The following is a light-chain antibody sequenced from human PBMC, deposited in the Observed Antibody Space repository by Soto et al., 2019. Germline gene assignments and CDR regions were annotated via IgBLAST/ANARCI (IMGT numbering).Light chain of an antibody. J-gene: IGLJ3*02. CDR2: EVS. V-gene: IGLV2-14*01. CDR3: NSYTKSGTRGV. CDR1: SSDVGAYTS. Sequence: QSVLTQPASVSGSPGQSITISCTGTSSDVGAYTSVSWYQQHPGKAPKLMIYEVSNRPSGVANRFSGSKSGNTASLTISGLQEEDDADYYCNSYTKSGTRGVFGGGTKVTVL.